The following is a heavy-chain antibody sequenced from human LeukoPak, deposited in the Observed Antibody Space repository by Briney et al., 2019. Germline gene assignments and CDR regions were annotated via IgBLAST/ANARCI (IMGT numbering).Heavy chain of an antibody. V-gene: IGHV4-59*12. J-gene: IGHJ5*02. CDR2: IYYSGST. CDR1: GGSISSYY. D-gene: IGHD3-3*01. Sequence: SETLSLTCTVSGGSISSYYWSWIRQPPGKGLEWIGYIYYSGSTNYNPSLKSRVTISVDTSKNQFSLKLSSVTAADTAVYYCARSGVGYYDFWSGYSHENWFDPWGQGTLVTVSS. CDR3: ARSGVGYYDFWSGYSHENWFDP.